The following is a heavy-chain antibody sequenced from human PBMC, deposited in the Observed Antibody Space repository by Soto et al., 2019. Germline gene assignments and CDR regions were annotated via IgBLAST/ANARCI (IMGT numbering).Heavy chain of an antibody. V-gene: IGHV5-51*01. J-gene: IGHJ5*02. CDR3: ARLGRVLAVAGTSGWFDP. D-gene: IGHD6-19*01. CDR1: GYSFTSYW. Sequence: GESLKISCKGSGYSFTSYWIGWVRQMPGKGLEWMGIIYPGDSDTRYSPSFQGQVTISADKSISTAYLQWSSLKASDTAMYYCARLGRVLAVAGTSGWFDPWGQGTLVTVSS. CDR2: IYPGDSDT.